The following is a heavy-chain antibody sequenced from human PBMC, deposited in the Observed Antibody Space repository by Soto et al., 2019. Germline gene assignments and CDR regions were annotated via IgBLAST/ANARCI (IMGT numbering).Heavy chain of an antibody. Sequence: QVELVQSGAEVKKPGASVKVSCKVSGYTLTELSMHWVRQAPGKGLEWMGVFDAEDGAASYAQNSQGRASMTVDTSPDPATMGVTPLRSADTAFFYCPPYLSPVSAAAWVPFRPANYWGQGTQVTVS. D-gene: IGHD2-15*01. CDR3: PPYLSPVSAAAWVPFRPANY. CDR1: GYTLTELS. CDR2: FDAEDGAA. V-gene: IGHV1-24*01. J-gene: IGHJ4*02.